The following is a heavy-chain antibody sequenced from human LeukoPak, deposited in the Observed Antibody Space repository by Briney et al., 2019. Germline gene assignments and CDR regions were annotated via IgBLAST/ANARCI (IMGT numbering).Heavy chain of an antibody. Sequence: SQTLSLTCTVSGGSISSGGYYWSWIRQHPGKCLEWIGYIYYSGSTYYNPSLKSRVTISVDTCKNQFSLKLSSVTAADTAVYYCARGADSSGFDYWGQGTLVTVSS. V-gene: IGHV4-31*03. D-gene: IGHD3-22*01. CDR1: GGSISSGGYY. J-gene: IGHJ4*02. CDR3: ARGADSSGFDY. CDR2: IYYSGST.